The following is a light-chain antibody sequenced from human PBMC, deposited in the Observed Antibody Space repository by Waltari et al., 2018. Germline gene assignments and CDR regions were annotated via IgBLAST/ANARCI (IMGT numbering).Light chain of an antibody. J-gene: IGLJ3*02. V-gene: IGLV2-11*01. CDR1: TSDVGGYNY. CDR2: DVT. CDR3: CSFAGTYTWV. Sequence: SALTQPRSVSGSPGQSVTISCPGTTSDVGGYNYVPWYQHHPGKAPKLMLFDVTQRPSGVPDRFSGSKSANTASLTISGLQAEDEADYYCCSFAGTYTWVFGGGTKVTVL.